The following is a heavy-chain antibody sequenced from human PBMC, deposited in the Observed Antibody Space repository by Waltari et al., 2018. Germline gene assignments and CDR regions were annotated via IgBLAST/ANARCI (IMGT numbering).Heavy chain of an antibody. CDR2: IIPILGRA. D-gene: IGHD6-6*01. V-gene: IGHV1-69*02. J-gene: IGHJ6*02. CDR3: ARGSSSSTEYYYYYYGMDV. Sequence: QVQLVQSGAEVKKPGSSVKVSCKASVGTFSSYTIRCVRQAPGPGLEWEGRIIPILGRAKYAQKFQGRVTITADKSTSTAYMELSSLRSEDTAVYYCARGSSSSTEYYYYYYGMDVWGQGTTVTVSS. CDR1: VGTFSSYT.